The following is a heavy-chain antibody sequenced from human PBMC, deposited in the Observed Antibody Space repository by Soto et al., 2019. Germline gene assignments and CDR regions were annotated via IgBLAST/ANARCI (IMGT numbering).Heavy chain of an antibody. J-gene: IGHJ4*02. CDR3: ASFTDDYGDYPYFDY. V-gene: IGHV3-23*01. Sequence: PGGSLRLSCVASGVTFSSYAMSWVRQAPGKGLEWVSAISGSGGSTYYADSVKGRFTISRDNSKNTLYLQMNSLRAEDTAVYYCASFTDDYGDYPYFDYWGQGALVTVSS. CDR1: GVTFSSYA. D-gene: IGHD4-17*01. CDR2: ISGSGGST.